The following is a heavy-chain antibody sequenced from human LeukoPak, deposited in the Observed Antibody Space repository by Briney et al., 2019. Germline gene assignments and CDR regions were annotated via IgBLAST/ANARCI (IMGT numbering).Heavy chain of an antibody. D-gene: IGHD4-23*01. Sequence: PGGSLRLSCRPSGFTFGDYVMTWVRQAPGKGLEWVGFIRSKVYGGTTEYAASVKGRFIISRDDSKSIAYLQMNSLETEDTAVYYCTRDYGGFDYWGQGTLVTVSS. V-gene: IGHV3-49*04. J-gene: IGHJ4*02. CDR2: IRSKVYGGTT. CDR3: TRDYGGFDY. CDR1: GFTFGDYV.